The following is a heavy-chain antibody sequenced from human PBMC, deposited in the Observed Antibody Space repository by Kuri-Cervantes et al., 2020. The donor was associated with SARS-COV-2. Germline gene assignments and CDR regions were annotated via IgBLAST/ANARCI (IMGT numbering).Heavy chain of an antibody. CDR2: ISSSSSYI. V-gene: IGHV3-21*01. J-gene: IGHJ6*03. CDR3: AKDESAWGWYYYYYMDV. CDR1: GFTFSSYS. Sequence: GGSLRLSCAASGFTFSSYSMNWVRQAPGKGLEWVSSISSSSSYIYYADSVKGRFTISRDNAKNSLYLQRNSLRAEDTAVYYCAKDESAWGWYYYYYMDVWGKGTTVTVSS. D-gene: IGHD7-27*01.